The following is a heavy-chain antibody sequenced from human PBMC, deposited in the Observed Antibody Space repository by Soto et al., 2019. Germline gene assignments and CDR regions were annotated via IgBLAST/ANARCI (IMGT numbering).Heavy chain of an antibody. V-gene: IGHV4-59*01. CDR1: GGSISSYY. CDR2: IYYSGST. J-gene: IGHJ6*02. CDR3: AGDIVVVPADIENGGKEYYYYGMDV. Sequence: SETLSLTCTVSGGSISSYYWSWIRQPPGKGLEWIGYIYYSGSTNYNPSLKSRVTISVDTSKNQFSLKLSSVTAADTAVYYCAGDIVVVPADIENGGKEYYYYGMDVWGQXTTVTVSS. D-gene: IGHD2-2*01.